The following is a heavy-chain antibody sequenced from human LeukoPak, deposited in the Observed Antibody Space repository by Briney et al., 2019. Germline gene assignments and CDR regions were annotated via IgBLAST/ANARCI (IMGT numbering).Heavy chain of an antibody. Sequence: SETLSLTCTVSGGSISSSSYYWSWIRQPAGKGLEWIGRIYTSGSTNYNPSLKSRVTISVDTSKNQFSLKLSSVTAADTAVYYCARDLDSSGYYSNWFDPWGQGTLVTVSS. J-gene: IGHJ5*02. V-gene: IGHV4-61*02. CDR3: ARDLDSSGYYSNWFDP. D-gene: IGHD3-22*01. CDR1: GGSISSSSYY. CDR2: IYTSGST.